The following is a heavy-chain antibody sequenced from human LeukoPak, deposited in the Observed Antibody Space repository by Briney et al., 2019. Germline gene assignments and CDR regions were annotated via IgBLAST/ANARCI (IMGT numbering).Heavy chain of an antibody. Sequence: GESLKISCKGSGYSFTSYRIGWVRQMPGKGLEWMGIIYPGDSDTRYSPSFQGQVTISADKSISTAYLQWSSLKASDTAMYYCARRTTVTTRDDYFDYWGQGTLVTVSS. D-gene: IGHD4-17*01. CDR3: ARRTTVTTRDDYFDY. V-gene: IGHV5-51*01. CDR1: GYSFTSYR. CDR2: IYPGDSDT. J-gene: IGHJ4*02.